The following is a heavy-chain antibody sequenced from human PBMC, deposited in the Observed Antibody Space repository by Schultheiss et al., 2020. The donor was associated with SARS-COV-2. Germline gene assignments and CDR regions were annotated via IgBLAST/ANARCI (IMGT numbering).Heavy chain of an antibody. Sequence: SETLSLTCAVYGGSFSGYYWNWIRQPPGMGLEWIGEINHSGSTNYNPSLKSRVTMSVDTSKNQFSLKLSSVTAADTAVYYCARGKGYSGWYYFDYWGQGTLVTVSS. CDR1: GGSFSGYY. CDR3: ARGKGYSGWYYFDY. J-gene: IGHJ4*02. CDR2: INHSGST. V-gene: IGHV4-34*01. D-gene: IGHD6-19*01.